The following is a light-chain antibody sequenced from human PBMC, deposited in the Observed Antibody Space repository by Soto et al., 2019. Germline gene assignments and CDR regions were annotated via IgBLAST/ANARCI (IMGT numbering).Light chain of an antibody. Sequence: IQLTQSPSFLSASVGDRVTITCRASQGISSYLAWYQQKPGKAPKLLLYAASTLQSGVPSRFSGSESGTEFTLTISSLQPEDFATYYCQQLNSYPITFGGGTKVEIK. CDR3: QQLNSYPIT. CDR2: AAS. CDR1: QGISSY. J-gene: IGKJ4*01. V-gene: IGKV1-9*01.